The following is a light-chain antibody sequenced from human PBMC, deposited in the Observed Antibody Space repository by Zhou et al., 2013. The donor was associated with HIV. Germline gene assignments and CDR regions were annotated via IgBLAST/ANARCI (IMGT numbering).Light chain of an antibody. CDR2: LTS. CDR3: RQHNTLPQT. CDR1: QDIRND. J-gene: IGKJ1*01. Sequence: DIQMTQSPSSLSASVGDRVTITCRASQDIRNDLNWYQLKPGKAPKRLIYLTSSLQSGVPSRFSGSGSGTEFTLTISSLQLEDFATYCCRQHNTLPQTFGQGTKVKSN. V-gene: IGKV1-17*01.